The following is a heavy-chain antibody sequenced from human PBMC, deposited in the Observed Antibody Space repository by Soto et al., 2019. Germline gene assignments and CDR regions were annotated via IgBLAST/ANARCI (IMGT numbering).Heavy chain of an antibody. Sequence: ASVKVSCKASGGTFSSYAISWVRQAPGQGLEWMGGIIPIFGTANYAQKFQGRVTITADESTSTAYMELSSLRSEDTAVYYCARCPASSSLGASPVHPSHYYYGMDVWGQGTTVTVSS. CDR3: ARCPASSSLGASPVHPSHYYYGMDV. D-gene: IGHD6-13*01. CDR1: GGTFSSYA. CDR2: IIPIFGTA. V-gene: IGHV1-69*13. J-gene: IGHJ6*02.